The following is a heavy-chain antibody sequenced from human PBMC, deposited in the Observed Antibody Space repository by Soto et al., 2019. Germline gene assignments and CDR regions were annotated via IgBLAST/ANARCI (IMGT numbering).Heavy chain of an antibody. CDR3: TVWGSGNDFGAA. J-gene: IGHJ4*02. D-gene: IGHD3-10*01. Sequence: EVQLVESGGGLVQPGGSLRLSCAASGFTFRDHYMDWVRQAPGKGLEWVGRSKNKADSYTTEYAPSVKGRFTISRDGSKNSLFLQMNSLKTEDTAVYYCTVWGSGNDFGAAWGQGILVTVSS. V-gene: IGHV3-72*01. CDR2: SKNKADSYTT. CDR1: GFTFRDHY.